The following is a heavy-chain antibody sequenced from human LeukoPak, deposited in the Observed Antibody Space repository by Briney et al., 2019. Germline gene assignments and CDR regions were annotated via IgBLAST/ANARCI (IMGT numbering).Heavy chain of an antibody. D-gene: IGHD4-11*01. Sequence: PSGTLSLTCAVSGGSISSSHWWSWVRRPPGKGLEWIGEIHHSGSTNFDPSLKSRVTVSVDKSKNQFSLKLTSVTAADTAVYYCAAKTTVATYYFDSWGQGILVTVSS. CDR2: IHHSGST. CDR3: AAKTTVATYYFDS. CDR1: GGSISSSHW. V-gene: IGHV4-4*02. J-gene: IGHJ4*02.